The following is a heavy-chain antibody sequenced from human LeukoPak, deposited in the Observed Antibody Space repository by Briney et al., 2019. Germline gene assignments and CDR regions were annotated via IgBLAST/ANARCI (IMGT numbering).Heavy chain of an antibody. J-gene: IGHJ4*02. CDR3: ATSGVIPFGGLIVPSLDY. V-gene: IGHV1-2*02. Sequence: ASVKVSCKASGYTFTGYYMHWVRQAPGQGLEWMGWINPNSGGTTYAQKFQGRVTMTRDTSTNTVYMALSSLKSEDTAVYYCATSGVIPFGGLIVPSLDYWGQGTLVTVSS. D-gene: IGHD3-16*02. CDR1: GYTFTGYY. CDR2: INPNSGGT.